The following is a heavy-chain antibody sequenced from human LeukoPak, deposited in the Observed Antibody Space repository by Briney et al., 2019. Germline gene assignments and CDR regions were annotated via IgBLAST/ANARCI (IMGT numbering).Heavy chain of an antibody. V-gene: IGHV3-7*01. CDR1: GFTFDTYW. Sequence: GGSLRLSCAASGFTFDTYWMSWVRQAPGKGLEWVANIKKDGSEKYYVDSVKGRFTISRDNAKNSLYLQMNSLRAEDTAVYYCARGAMVRGVFAYYYMDVWGKGTTVTVSS. J-gene: IGHJ6*03. CDR2: IKKDGSEK. CDR3: ARGAMVRGVFAYYYMDV. D-gene: IGHD3-10*01.